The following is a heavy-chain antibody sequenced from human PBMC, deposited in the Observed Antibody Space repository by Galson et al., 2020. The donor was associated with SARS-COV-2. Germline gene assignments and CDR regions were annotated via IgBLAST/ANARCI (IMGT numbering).Heavy chain of an antibody. D-gene: IGHD3-22*01. CDR1: GFTFSNAW. J-gene: IGHJ3*02. V-gene: IGHV3-15*01. Sequence: GGSLRLSCAASGFTFSNAWMSWVRQAPGKGLEWVGRIKSKNDGGPTDYAAPVKGRFTISRDDSKTTLYLQMNSLKTEDTAVYYCTTDSYYYDSSGYPNDAFDIWGQGTMVTVSS. CDR2: IKSKNDGGPT. CDR3: TTDSYYYDSSGYPNDAFDI.